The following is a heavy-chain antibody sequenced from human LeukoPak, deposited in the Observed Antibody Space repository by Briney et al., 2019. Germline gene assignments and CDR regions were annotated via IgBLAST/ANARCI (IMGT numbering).Heavy chain of an antibody. V-gene: IGHV1-69*04. CDR3: ARVEGYYYDSSGHRAFDI. D-gene: IGHD3-22*01. CDR1: GGTFSSYA. Sequence: SVKVSCKASGGTFSSYAISWVRQAPGQGLEWMGRIIPILGIANYAQKFQGRVTITADKSTSTAYMELSSLRSEDTAVYYCARVEGYYYDSSGHRAFDIWGQGTMVTVSS. CDR2: IIPILGIA. J-gene: IGHJ3*02.